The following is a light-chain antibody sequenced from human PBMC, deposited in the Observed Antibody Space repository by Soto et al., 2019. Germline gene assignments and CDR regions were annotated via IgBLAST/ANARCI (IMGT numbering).Light chain of an antibody. Sequence: DIHLTQSPSFLSASVGDRVTITCRASQGISSFLAWYQQKPGKAPNLLMYAASTLQSGVPSRFSGGESGTEYTLTISSLQPEDSVTYYCQQPYIFPLTFGQGTRLEIK. CDR2: AAS. J-gene: IGKJ5*01. V-gene: IGKV1-9*01. CDR1: QGISSF. CDR3: QQPYIFPLT.